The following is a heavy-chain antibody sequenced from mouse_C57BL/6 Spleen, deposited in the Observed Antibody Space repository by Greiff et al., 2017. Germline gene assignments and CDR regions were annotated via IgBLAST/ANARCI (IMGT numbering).Heavy chain of an antibody. Sequence: VQLQQPGAELVMPGASVKLSCKASGYTFTSYWMHWVKQRPGQGLEWIGEIDPSDSYTNYNQKFQGKSTLTVDKSSSTAYMQLSSLTSEDSAVYYCARRGYELYFDYWGQGTTLTVSS. CDR2: IDPSDSYT. CDR1: GYTFTSYW. J-gene: IGHJ2*01. V-gene: IGHV1-69*01. D-gene: IGHD2-3*01. CDR3: ARRGYELYFDY.